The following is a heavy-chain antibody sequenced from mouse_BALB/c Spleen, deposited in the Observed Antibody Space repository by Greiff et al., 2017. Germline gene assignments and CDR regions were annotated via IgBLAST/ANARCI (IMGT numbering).Heavy chain of an antibody. Sequence: EVKRVESGGGLVQPGGSLKLSCAASGFTFSSYTMSWVRQTPEKRLEWVAYISNGGGSTYYPDTVKGRFTISRDNAKNTLYLQMSSLKSEDTAMYYCARLVWSYYFDYWGQGTTLTVSS. CDR1: GFTFSSYT. D-gene: IGHD2-10*02. CDR2: ISNGGGST. V-gene: IGHV5-12-2*01. J-gene: IGHJ2*01. CDR3: ARLVWSYYFDY.